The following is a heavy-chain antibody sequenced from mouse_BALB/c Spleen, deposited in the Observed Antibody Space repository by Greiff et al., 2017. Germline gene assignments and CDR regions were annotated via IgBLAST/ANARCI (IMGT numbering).Heavy chain of an antibody. CDR3: ARSDDYDVWFAY. D-gene: IGHD2-4*01. Sequence: EVKVVESGGGLVQPGGSRKLSCAASGFTFSSFGMHWVRQAPEKGLEWVAYISSGSSTIYYADTVKGRFTISRDNPKNTLFLQMTSLRSEDTAMYYCARSDDYDVWFAYWGQGTLVTVSA. J-gene: IGHJ3*01. CDR2: ISSGSSTI. V-gene: IGHV5-17*02. CDR1: GFTFSSFG.